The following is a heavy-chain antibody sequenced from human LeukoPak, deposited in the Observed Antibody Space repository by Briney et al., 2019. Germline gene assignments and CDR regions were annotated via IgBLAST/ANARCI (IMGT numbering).Heavy chain of an antibody. Sequence: ASVKVSCKASGYTFTSYGISWVRQAPGQGLGWMGWISAYNGNTNYAQKLQGRVTMTTDTSTSTAYMELRSLRSDDTAVYYCARDLYYYDSSGYSDAFDIWGQGTMVTVSS. D-gene: IGHD3-22*01. CDR2: ISAYNGNT. CDR3: ARDLYYYDSSGYSDAFDI. V-gene: IGHV1-18*01. J-gene: IGHJ3*02. CDR1: GYTFTSYG.